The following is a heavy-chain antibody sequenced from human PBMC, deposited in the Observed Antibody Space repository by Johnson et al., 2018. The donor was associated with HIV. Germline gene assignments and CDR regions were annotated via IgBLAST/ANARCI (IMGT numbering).Heavy chain of an antibody. CDR3: ARDAPNFFTSGVRDDAFDI. V-gene: IGHV3-66*01. J-gene: IGHJ3*02. CDR2: IYSDGST. CDR1: GFTVSGNY. D-gene: IGHD5-12*01. Sequence: VHLVESGGGVVQPGGSLRLSCAVSGFTVSGNYMNWVRQAPGKGLEWVSVIYSDGSTYYADSVQGRFTVSRDNSQNLLYLQLSSLRAEDTAVYYCARDAPNFFTSGVRDDAFDIWGPGTMVTVSP.